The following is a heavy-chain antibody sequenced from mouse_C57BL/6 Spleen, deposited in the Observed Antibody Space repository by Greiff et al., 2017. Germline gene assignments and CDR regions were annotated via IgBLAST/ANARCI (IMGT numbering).Heavy chain of an antibody. CDR3: ARHGDYYGSSYGWYFGD. J-gene: IGHJ1*03. Sequence: VQLQESGAELVKPGASVKLSCKASGYTFTEYTIHWVKQRSGQGLEWIGWFYPGSGSIKYNEKFKDKATLTADNSSSTVYMELSRLTSEDSAVCFCARHGDYYGSSYGWYFGDWGTGTTVTVSS. CDR2: FYPGSGSI. CDR1: GYTFTEYT. D-gene: IGHD1-1*01. V-gene: IGHV1-62-2*01.